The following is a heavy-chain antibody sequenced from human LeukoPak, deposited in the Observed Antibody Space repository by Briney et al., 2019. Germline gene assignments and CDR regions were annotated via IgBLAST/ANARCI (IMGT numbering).Heavy chain of an antibody. V-gene: IGHV3-9*01. CDR3: AKDMRYCSGGTCSLGRNYGMDV. J-gene: IGHJ6*02. Sequence: GGSLRLSCVASGFSFDDYAMHWVRQAPGKGLEWVSGISWNRGRIWYADSVKGRFSISRDNAKNSLYLQMNSLTTEDTAFYYCAKDMRYCSGGTCSLGRNYGMDVWGQGTTVTVSS. CDR1: GFSFDDYA. D-gene: IGHD2-15*01. CDR2: ISWNRGRI.